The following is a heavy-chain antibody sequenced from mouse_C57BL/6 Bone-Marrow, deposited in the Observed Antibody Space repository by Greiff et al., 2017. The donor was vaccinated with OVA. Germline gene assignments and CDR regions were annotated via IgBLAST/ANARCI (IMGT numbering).Heavy chain of an antibody. Sequence: VQLQQPGAELVKPGASVKLSCKAPGYTFTSYWMHWVKQRPGQGLEWIGMIHPNSGSTNYNEKFKSKATLTVDKSSSTAYMQLSSLTSEDSAVYYCAREGWLYYYAMDYWGQGTSVTVSS. V-gene: IGHV1-64*01. CDR1: GYTFTSYW. CDR3: AREGWLYYYAMDY. D-gene: IGHD3-3*01. CDR2: IHPNSGST. J-gene: IGHJ4*01.